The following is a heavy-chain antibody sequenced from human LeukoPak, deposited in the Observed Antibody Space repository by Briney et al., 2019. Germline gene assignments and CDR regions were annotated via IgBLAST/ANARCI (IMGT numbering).Heavy chain of an antibody. CDR2: IYYSGST. V-gene: IGHV4-30-4*02. D-gene: IGHD2-21*01. CDR1: GGSISSGDYY. J-gene: IGHJ3*02. Sequence: SETLSLTCTVSGGSISSGDYYWSWIRQPPGKGLEWIGYIYYSGSTYYNPSLKSRVTISVDTSKNQFSLKLSSVTAADTAVYYCARGVRGGAFDIWGQGTMVTVSS. CDR3: ARGVRGGAFDI.